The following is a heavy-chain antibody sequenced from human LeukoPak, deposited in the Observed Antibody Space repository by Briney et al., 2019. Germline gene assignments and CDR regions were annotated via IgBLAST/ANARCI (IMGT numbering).Heavy chain of an antibody. Sequence: SETLSLTCAVYSGSFSNYYWSWIRQPPGKGLEWIGEINQSGSTNYNPSLKSRVTISVDTSKNHFSLKLSSVTAADTAVYYCARVKRSSTSYFIYYYYYYMDVWGKGTTVTVSS. CDR1: SGSFSNYY. D-gene: IGHD2-2*01. V-gene: IGHV4-34*01. CDR2: INQSGST. CDR3: ARVKRSSTSYFIYYYYYYMDV. J-gene: IGHJ6*03.